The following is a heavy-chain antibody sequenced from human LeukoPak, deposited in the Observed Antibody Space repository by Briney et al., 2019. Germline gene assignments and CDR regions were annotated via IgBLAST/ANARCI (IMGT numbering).Heavy chain of an antibody. CDR3: ATFPWGGFDP. D-gene: IGHD3-16*01. CDR1: GFTLSPNY. CDR2: IYNSAIT. V-gene: IGHV3-53*01. Sequence: PGGSLRLSCAASGFTLSPNYRSWVRQAPGKGLEWVSVIYNSAITYYADSVKGRFSISRDNSQKTLYLQMNSLRVDDTAVYYCATFPWGGFDPWGQGILVTVSS. J-gene: IGHJ5*02.